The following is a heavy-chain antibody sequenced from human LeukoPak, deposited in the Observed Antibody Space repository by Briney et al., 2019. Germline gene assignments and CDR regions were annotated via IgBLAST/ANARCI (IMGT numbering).Heavy chain of an antibody. J-gene: IGHJ4*02. D-gene: IGHD3-10*01. CDR2: IYYSGST. CDR1: GGSISSGGYY. CDR3: ARAGGSGSNFDY. Sequence: PSETLSLTCTVSGGSISSGGYYWSWIRQHPGKGLEWIGYIYYSGSTYYNPSLKSRVTISVDTSKNQFSLKLSSVTAADTAVYYCARAGGSGSNFDYWGQGTLVTVSS. V-gene: IGHV4-31*03.